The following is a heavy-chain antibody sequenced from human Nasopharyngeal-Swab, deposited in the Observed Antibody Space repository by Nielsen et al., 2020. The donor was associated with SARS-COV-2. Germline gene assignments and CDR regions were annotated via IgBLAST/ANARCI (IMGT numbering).Heavy chain of an antibody. J-gene: IGHJ6*02. Sequence: LRLSCSVSGGSISRYYWSWSRQPTGQGLEWIGYIYYSGSTNYNPSLKSRVTISVDTSKNQFSLKLSSVTAADTAVYYCARGWIAARPHYYYYYGMDVWGQGPTVTVSS. V-gene: IGHV4-59*01. D-gene: IGHD6-6*01. CDR1: GGSISRYY. CDR2: IYYSGST. CDR3: ARGWIAARPHYYYYYGMDV.